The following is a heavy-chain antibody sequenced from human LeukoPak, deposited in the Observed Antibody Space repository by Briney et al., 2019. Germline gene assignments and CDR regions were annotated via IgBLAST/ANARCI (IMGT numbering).Heavy chain of an antibody. D-gene: IGHD3-10*01. J-gene: IGHJ4*02. CDR2: ISAYNGNT. V-gene: IGHV1-18*01. CDR3: ARVPGLLWFGELLYLASTAPDY. Sequence: ASVKVSCKASGYTFTSYGISWVRQAPGQGLEWMGWISAYNGNTNYAQKLQGRVTITTDTSTSTAYMELRSLRSDDTAVYYCARVPGLLWFGELLYLASTAPDYWGQGTLVTVSS. CDR1: GYTFTSYG.